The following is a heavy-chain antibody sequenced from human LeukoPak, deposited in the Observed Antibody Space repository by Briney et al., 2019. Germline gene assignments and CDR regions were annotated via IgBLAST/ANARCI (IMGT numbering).Heavy chain of an antibody. Sequence: ASVKVSCKASGYTFTSYGISWVRQAPGQGLEWMGWISAYNGNTNYAQKLQGRVTMTTDTSTSTAYMELRSQRSDDTAVYYCATLSGRRTMVRGVNTDYWGQGTLVTVSS. V-gene: IGHV1-18*01. D-gene: IGHD3-10*01. CDR3: ATLSGRRTMVRGVNTDY. J-gene: IGHJ4*02. CDR1: GYTFTSYG. CDR2: ISAYNGNT.